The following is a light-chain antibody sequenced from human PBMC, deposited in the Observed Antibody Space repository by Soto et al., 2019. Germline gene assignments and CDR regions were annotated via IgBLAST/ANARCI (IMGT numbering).Light chain of an antibody. CDR1: ENIFKF. CDR2: AAS. V-gene: IGKV1-5*01. CDR3: QHYNTQSIT. J-gene: IGKJ4*01. Sequence: DIQLIQSPATLSASVGDRITITCRASENIFKFLAWYQQRSGRAPNLLIYAASDLETGVPSRFSGRGSGTEFPLTIDSLQPDDSATYYCQHYNTQSITFGGGTKVDVK.